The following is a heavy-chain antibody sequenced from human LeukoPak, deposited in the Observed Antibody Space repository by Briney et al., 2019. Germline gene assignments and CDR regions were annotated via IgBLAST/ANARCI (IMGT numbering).Heavy chain of an antibody. Sequence: SGGTLRLSCAASGFTFSNYGMSRVRQAPGKGLEWVSAISGSGGSTYYADSVKGRFTISRDNSKNTLYLQMNSLRAEDTAVYYCAKGRSSWSAFDYWGQRTLVTVSS. CDR3: AKGRSSWSAFDY. V-gene: IGHV3-23*01. CDR1: GFTFSNYG. D-gene: IGHD6-13*01. J-gene: IGHJ4*02. CDR2: ISGSGGST.